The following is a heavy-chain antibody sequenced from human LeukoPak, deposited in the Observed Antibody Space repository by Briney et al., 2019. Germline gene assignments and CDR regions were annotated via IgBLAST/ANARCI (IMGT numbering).Heavy chain of an antibody. V-gene: IGHV4-61*01. D-gene: IGHD3-3*01. J-gene: IGHJ3*02. CDR2: IYYSGST. Sequence: PSQTLSLTCTVSGGSIRSGSYYWSWIRQPPGKGLEWIGYIYYSGSTNYNPSLKSRVTISVDTSKNQFSLKLCSVTAADTAVYYCAREVPAYITIFGYPPKNAFDIWGQGTMVTVSS. CDR3: AREVPAYITIFGYPPKNAFDI. CDR1: GGSIRSGSYY.